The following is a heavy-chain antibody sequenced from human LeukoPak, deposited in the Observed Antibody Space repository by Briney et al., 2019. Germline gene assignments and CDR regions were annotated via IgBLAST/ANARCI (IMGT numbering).Heavy chain of an antibody. CDR1: GGSISSYY. Sequence: PSETLSLTCTVSGGSISSYYWSWIRQPPGRGLEWIRYIYYSGSTNYNPSLKSRVTISVDTSKNQFSLKLSSVTAADTAVYYCARASYDGSGYVDYWGQGTLVTVSS. J-gene: IGHJ4*02. V-gene: IGHV4-59*01. CDR2: IYYSGST. D-gene: IGHD3-22*01. CDR3: ARASYDGSGYVDY.